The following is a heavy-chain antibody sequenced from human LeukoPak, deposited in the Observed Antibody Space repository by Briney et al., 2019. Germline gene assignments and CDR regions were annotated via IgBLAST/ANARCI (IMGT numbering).Heavy chain of an antibody. V-gene: IGHV4-31*03. CDR2: IYYSGST. CDR1: GGSISSGGYH. Sequence: SETLSLTCTVSGGSISSGGYHWSWIRQHPGTGLVWIGYIYYSGSTYYNPSLKSRVTISVDTSQNQFSLKLSSVTAADTAVYYCARTIRFLEWSDWFDPWGQGTLVTVSS. J-gene: IGHJ5*02. D-gene: IGHD3-3*01. CDR3: ARTIRFLEWSDWFDP.